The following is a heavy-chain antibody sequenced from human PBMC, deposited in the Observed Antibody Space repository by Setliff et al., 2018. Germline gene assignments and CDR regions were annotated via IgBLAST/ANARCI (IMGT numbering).Heavy chain of an antibody. CDR3: ARTGTYRYFDY. CDR2: IYSGGTT. D-gene: IGHD1-1*01. CDR1: GDSMNSGVYY. V-gene: IGHV4-39*01. Sequence: PSETLSLTCKVSGDSMNSGVYYWAWIRQPPGKGLEWIGRIYSGGTTYYNSSLKSRVTISVDTSKSQSSLRLNSVTAADTAVYYCARTGTYRYFDYWGRGTLVTVSS. J-gene: IGHJ4*02.